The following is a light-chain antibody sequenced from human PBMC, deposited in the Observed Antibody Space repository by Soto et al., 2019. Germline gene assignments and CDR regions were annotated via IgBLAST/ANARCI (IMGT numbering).Light chain of an antibody. V-gene: IGKV1-33*01. CDR1: QDITSY. J-gene: IGKJ3*01. Sequence: DIQMTQSPSSLSASVGDRVTITCQASQDITSYLNWYQHKPGKAPKLLPYDASILEAGVPSRFSGSGSGTDFTFTISSLQPEDVATYYCQHCDYLPIFGPGTTVDFK. CDR2: DAS. CDR3: QHCDYLPI.